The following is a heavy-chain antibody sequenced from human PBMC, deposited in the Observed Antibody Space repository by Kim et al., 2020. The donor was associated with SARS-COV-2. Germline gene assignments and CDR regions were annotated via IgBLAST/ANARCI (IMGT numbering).Heavy chain of an antibody. V-gene: IGHV3-72*01. D-gene: IGHD3-22*01. CDR2: IRNRANSYTT. CDR3: ARVYDNTWTTSYFDY. J-gene: IGHJ4*02. Sequence: GGSLRLSCAASGFMFSDHYMDWVRQAPGKGLEWVGRIRNRANSYTTEYAASVKGRFTXSRDDLKNSLYLQMNSLKSEXTXVYFCARVYDNTWTTSYFDYWXXGTXXXVSS. CDR1: GFMFSDHY.